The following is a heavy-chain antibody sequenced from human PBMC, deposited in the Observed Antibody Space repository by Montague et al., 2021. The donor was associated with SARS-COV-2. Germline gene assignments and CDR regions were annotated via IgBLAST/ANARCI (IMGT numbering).Heavy chain of an antibody. V-gene: IGHV4-39*02. CDR2: IYYSGAT. CDR1: SGSIISSGYY. CDR3: ARGMIRGVTTPFDY. J-gene: IGHJ4*02. D-gene: IGHD3-10*01. Sequence: SETLSLTCSVSSGSIISSGYYWGWIRQPPGKELEWIGNIYYSGATYYNPSLQSRGTIFVDTSKNHLSLRLSSVTAADTAVYFCARGMIRGVTTPFDYWGQGSPVTVSS.